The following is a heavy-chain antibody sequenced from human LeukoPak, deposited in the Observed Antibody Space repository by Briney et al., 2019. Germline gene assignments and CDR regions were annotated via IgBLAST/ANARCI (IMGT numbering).Heavy chain of an antibody. J-gene: IGHJ6*02. Sequence: SETLSLTCTVSGGSSSSSSYYWGWIRQPPGKGLEWIGSIYYSGSTYYNPSLKSRVTISVDTSKNQFSLKLSSVTAADTAVYYCARRKGNYYGMDVWGQGTTVTVSS. CDR3: ARRKGNYYGMDV. CDR1: GGSSSSSSYY. V-gene: IGHV4-39*01. CDR2: IYYSGST.